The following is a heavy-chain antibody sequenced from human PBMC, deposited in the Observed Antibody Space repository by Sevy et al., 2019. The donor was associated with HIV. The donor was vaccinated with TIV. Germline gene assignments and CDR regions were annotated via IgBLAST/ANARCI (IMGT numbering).Heavy chain of an antibody. D-gene: IGHD1-26*01. V-gene: IGHV3-21*06. Sequence: GGSLRLSCTASGFTFINYNMNWVRQAPGKGLEWVASVSGTSNHIYYAESLKGRFIISRDNAKDTLYLQMNSLRADDSAVYYCARGPPDGSYDYYDYWGQGTLVTVSS. CDR2: VSGTSNHI. CDR1: GFTFINYN. J-gene: IGHJ4*02. CDR3: ARGPPDGSYDYYDY.